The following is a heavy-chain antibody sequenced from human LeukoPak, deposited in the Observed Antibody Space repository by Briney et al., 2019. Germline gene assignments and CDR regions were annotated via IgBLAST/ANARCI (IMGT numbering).Heavy chain of an antibody. CDR1: GGSISSYY. D-gene: IGHD3-10*01. J-gene: IGHJ4*02. Sequence: SETLSLTCTVPGGSISSYYRSWIRQPPGKGLEWIGYIYYSGSTNYNPSLKSRVTISVDTSKNQFSLKLSSVTAADTAVYYCAREGITMVRGVIPTHYFDYWGQGTLVTVSS. V-gene: IGHV4-59*01. CDR2: IYYSGST. CDR3: AREGITMVRGVIPTHYFDY.